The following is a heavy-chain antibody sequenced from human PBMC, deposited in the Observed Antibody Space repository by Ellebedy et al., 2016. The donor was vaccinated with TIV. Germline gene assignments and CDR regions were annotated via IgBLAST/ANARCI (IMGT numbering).Heavy chain of an antibody. J-gene: IGHJ3*02. V-gene: IGHV3-33*03. CDR3: ARRYCTISRCFAASWASLDM. Sequence: GESLKISCTASGFTFSAFGIHWVRQAPGKGLEWVAHIWYDGSDKYYADSVKGRFTISRDNAKNSLYLQMNSLTVEDTAVYYCARRYCTISRCFAASWASLDMWGQGTMVTVSS. CDR2: IWYDGSDK. D-gene: IGHD2-2*01. CDR1: GFTFSAFG.